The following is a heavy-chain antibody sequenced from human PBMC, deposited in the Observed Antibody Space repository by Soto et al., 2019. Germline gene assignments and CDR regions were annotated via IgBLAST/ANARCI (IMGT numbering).Heavy chain of an antibody. CDR2: LSYDGSEE. CDR1: GFPFRDYA. V-gene: IGHV3-33*01. D-gene: IGHD3-22*01. Sequence: PGGSLRLSCAASGFPFRDYAFHWVRQPPGKGLEWVAVLSYDGSEEYYGDSVKGRFTISRDNAKNMLYLQLSSLRAEDTAVYYCARGQLVNPGYYYGMDIWGQGTTVIVSS. J-gene: IGHJ6*02. CDR3: ARGQLVNPGYYYGMDI.